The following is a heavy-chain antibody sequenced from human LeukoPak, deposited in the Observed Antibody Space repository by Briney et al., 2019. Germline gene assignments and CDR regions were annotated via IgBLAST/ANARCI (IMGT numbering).Heavy chain of an antibody. CDR2: ISWNSGSI. J-gene: IGHJ3*02. V-gene: IGHV3-9*01. CDR3: AKDGYYDSSGYPSGAFDI. Sequence: GGSLRLSCAASGFTFSSYEMNWVRQAPGKGLEWVSGISWNSGSIGYADSVKGRFTISRDNAKNSLYLQMNSLRAEDTALYYCAKDGYYDSSGYPSGAFDIWGQGTMVTVSS. D-gene: IGHD3-22*01. CDR1: GFTFSSYE.